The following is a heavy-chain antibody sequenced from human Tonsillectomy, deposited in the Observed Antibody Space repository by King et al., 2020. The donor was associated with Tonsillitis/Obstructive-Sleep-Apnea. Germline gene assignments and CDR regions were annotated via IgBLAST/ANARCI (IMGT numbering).Heavy chain of an antibody. D-gene: IGHD2-15*01. CDR1: GGSISSSNW. CDR3: ARNGYCSGGSCYDFDY. CDR2: IYHSGST. J-gene: IGHJ4*02. Sequence: VQLQESGPGLVKPSGTLSLTCAVSGGSISSSNWWSWVRQPPGKRLEWIGEIYHSGSTNYNPSPKSRVTISVDKSNNQFSLKLSPVTAADTAVYYCARNGYCSGGSCYDFDYWGQGTLVTVSS. V-gene: IGHV4-4*02.